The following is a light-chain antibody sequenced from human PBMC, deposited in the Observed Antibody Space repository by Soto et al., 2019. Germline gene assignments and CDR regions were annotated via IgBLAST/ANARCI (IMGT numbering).Light chain of an antibody. CDR3: QQYESSPRT. V-gene: IGKV3-20*01. J-gene: IGKJ1*01. Sequence: ETVLTQSPGTLSLSPGERATPSCRASQSVGGSLAWYQQRPGQAPRLLVYHTSNRATGIPDRFSASGSGTDFTLTISRLEPEDFAVYYCQQYESSPRTFGQGTKVDNK. CDR2: HTS. CDR1: QSVGGS.